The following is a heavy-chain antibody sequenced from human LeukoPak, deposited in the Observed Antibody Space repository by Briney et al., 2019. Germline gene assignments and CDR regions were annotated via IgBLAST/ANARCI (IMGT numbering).Heavy chain of an antibody. Sequence: ASVKVSCKASGYTFTSYGISWVRQAPGQGLEWMGWISAYNGNTNYAQKLQGRVTMTTDTSTGTAYMELRSLRSDDTAVYYCARARPYYDSSGYYYESDYWGQGTLVTVSS. CDR1: GYTFTSYG. V-gene: IGHV1-18*01. CDR3: ARARPYYDSSGYYYESDY. CDR2: ISAYNGNT. J-gene: IGHJ4*02. D-gene: IGHD3-22*01.